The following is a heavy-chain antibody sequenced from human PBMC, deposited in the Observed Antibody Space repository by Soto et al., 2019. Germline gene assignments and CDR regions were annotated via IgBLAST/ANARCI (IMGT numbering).Heavy chain of an antibody. D-gene: IGHD3-16*02. CDR3: TTYDYIWGRHRIRWAY. Sequence: EVQLVESGGDLVKPGGSLRLSCAASGAAFTNAWMSWVRQAPGKGLEWVGRIKSKADGGTTDYAAPVKGRFTISSDDPKNMLYLQINSLKTEDTAMYYCTTYDYIWGRHRIRWAYWGQGTLVTVSS. V-gene: IGHV3-15*01. CDR2: IKSKADGGTT. J-gene: IGHJ4*02. CDR1: GAAFTNAW.